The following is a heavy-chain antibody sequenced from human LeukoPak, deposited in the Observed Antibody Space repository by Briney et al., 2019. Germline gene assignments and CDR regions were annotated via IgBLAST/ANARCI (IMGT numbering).Heavy chain of an antibody. CDR3: ARYCSTSVTKAFGI. CDR2: IYYTGIT. J-gene: IGHJ3*02. CDR1: GDSISSYY. Sequence: PSETLSLTCTVSGDSISSYYWSWIRQPPGKGLEWIGYIYYTGITKYNPSLKSRVTMSVDTSKNQVSLKLTSVTAADTAVYYCARYCSTSVTKAFGIWGQGTMVTVSS. V-gene: IGHV4-59*01. D-gene: IGHD4-17*01.